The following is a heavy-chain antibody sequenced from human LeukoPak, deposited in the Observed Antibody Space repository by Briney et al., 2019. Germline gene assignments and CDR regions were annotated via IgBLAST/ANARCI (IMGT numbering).Heavy chain of an antibody. CDR3: ARVPRLGSGYYTDYYYYMDV. D-gene: IGHD3-3*01. V-gene: IGHV1-69*05. CDR1: GGTFSSYA. CDR2: IIPIFGTA. J-gene: IGHJ6*03. Sequence: SVKVSCKASGGTFSSYAISWVRQAPGQGLEWMGGIIPIFGTANYAQKFQGRVTITTDESTSTAYMELSSLRSEDTAVYYCARVPRLGSGYYTDYYYYMDVWGKGTTVTVSS.